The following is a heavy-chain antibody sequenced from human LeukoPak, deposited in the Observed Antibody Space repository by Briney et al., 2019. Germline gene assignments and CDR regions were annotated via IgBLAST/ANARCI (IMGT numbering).Heavy chain of an antibody. J-gene: IGHJ3*02. V-gene: IGHV4-59*12. D-gene: IGHD3-22*01. Sequence: SETLSLTCTVSGGSISSYYWSWIRQPPGKGLEWIGYIYYSGSTNYNPSLKSRVTISVDTSKNQFSLKLSSVTAADTAVYYCARDHRDDYYDSSGYPGEAFDIWGQGTMVTVSS. CDR1: GGSISSYY. CDR3: ARDHRDDYYDSSGYPGEAFDI. CDR2: IYYSGST.